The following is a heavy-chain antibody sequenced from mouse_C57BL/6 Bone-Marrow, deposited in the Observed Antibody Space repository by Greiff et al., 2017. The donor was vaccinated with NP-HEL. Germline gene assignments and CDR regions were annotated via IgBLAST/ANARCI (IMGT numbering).Heavy chain of an antibody. Sequence: EVHLVESGGDLVKPGGSLKLSCAASGFTFSSYGMSWVRQTPDKRLEWVATISSGGSYTYYPDSVKGRFTISRDNAKNTLYLQMSSLKSEDTAMSYCARAGSSGSYYFDYWGQGTTLTVSS. CDR2: ISSGGSYT. D-gene: IGHD3-2*02. V-gene: IGHV5-6*01. CDR1: GFTFSSYG. J-gene: IGHJ2*01. CDR3: ARAGSSGSYYFDY.